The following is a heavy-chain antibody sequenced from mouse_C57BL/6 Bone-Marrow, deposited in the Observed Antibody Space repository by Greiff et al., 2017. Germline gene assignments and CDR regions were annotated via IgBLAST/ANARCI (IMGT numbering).Heavy chain of an antibody. CDR3: ARSGPLGRCCDY. CDR2: IYPTSGRT. D-gene: IGHD4-1*01. V-gene: IGHV1-55*01. CDR1: GYTFTSYW. J-gene: IGHJ2*01. Sequence: QVQLQQPGAELVKPGASVKMSCKASGYTFTSYWITWVKQRPGQGLEWIGDIYPTSGRTNYNEKFKSKAILTVDTSSNTAYMQLSSLTSEDSAVLNCARSGPLGRCCDYWGQGTTLTVSS.